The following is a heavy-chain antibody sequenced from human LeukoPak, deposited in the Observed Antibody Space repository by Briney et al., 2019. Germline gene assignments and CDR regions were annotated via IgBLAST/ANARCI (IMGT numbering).Heavy chain of an antibody. CDR1: GYTFTSYY. CDR3: ASTDRHYYDSSGYLDY. J-gene: IGHJ4*02. V-gene: IGHV1-46*01. CDR2: INPSGGST. Sequence: ASVKVSCKASGYTFTSYYMHWVRQAPGQGLEWMGIINPSGGSTSYAQKFQGRVTMTRDTSTSTVYMELSSLRSEDTAVYYCASTDRHYYDSSGYLDYWGQGTLVTVSS. D-gene: IGHD3-22*01.